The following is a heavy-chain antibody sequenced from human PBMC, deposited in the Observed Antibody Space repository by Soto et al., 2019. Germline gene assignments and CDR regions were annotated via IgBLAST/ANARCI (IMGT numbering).Heavy chain of an antibody. V-gene: IGHV1-69*12. CDR3: ARIGTLDGIADY. D-gene: IGHD1-26*01. Sequence: QVQLVQSGAEVKKPGSSVKVSCKASGGTFRSYVTSWVRQAPGQGLEWLGGIIPMYGTTYYAQTFQGRVTVSAEQSTSTAFMDLSSLRSEDTAVYYCARIGTLDGIADYWGQGTLVTVSS. CDR2: IIPMYGTT. J-gene: IGHJ4*02. CDR1: GGTFRSYV.